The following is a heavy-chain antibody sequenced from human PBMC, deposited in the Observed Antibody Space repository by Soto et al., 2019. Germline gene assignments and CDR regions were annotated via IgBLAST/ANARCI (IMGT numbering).Heavy chain of an antibody. J-gene: IGHJ3*02. Sequence: GGSLRLSCAASGFTCSSYDMSWVRQAPGKGLEWVSTILVGGSTHYPDSVKGRFTISRDNSKNTVFLQMNSLTAGDTAVYYCAKETATGGGAFDICGQGTMVTVSS. CDR1: GFTCSSYD. V-gene: IGHV3-23*01. CDR2: ILVGGST. D-gene: IGHD2-8*02. CDR3: AKETATGGGAFDI.